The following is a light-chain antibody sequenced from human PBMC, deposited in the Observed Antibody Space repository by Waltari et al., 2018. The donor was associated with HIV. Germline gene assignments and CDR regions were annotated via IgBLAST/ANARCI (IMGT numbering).Light chain of an antibody. J-gene: IGLJ2*01. Sequence: SELTQPPSVSVSGGQTATITCPGHELGNKYVCWYQQNPGQSPILVIYGDSKRPSGIPERFSGSNSGGTATLTISGTQAMDEADYYCQAWDSSAMVFGGGTKLTVL. CDR1: ELGNKY. CDR3: QAWDSSAMV. CDR2: GDS. V-gene: IGLV3-1*01.